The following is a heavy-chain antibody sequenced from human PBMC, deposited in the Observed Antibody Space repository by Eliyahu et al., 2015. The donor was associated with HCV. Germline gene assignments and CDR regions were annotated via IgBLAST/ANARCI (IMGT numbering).Heavy chain of an antibody. V-gene: IGHV3-11*01. CDR2: IRTSLSIM. D-gene: IGHD3/OR15-3a*01. J-gene: IGHJ3*02. CDR3: ARRRWAGSLRAFDI. Sequence: SDYHMSWIRQAPGKGLEWICDIRTSLSIMYYADSVKGRFTISRDNAKRSLFLQMNSLRVDDTAVYYCARRRWAGSLRAFDIWGQGTMVIVSS. CDR1: SDYH.